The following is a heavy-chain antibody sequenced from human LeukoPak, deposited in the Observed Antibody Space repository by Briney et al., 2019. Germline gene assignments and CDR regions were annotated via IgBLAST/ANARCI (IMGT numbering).Heavy chain of an antibody. J-gene: IGHJ4*02. CDR2: MNPNSGNT. CDR3: VRHDYGDYPADY. CDR1: GYTFTSYD. V-gene: IGHV1-8*01. Sequence: ASVKVSCKASGYTFTSYDINWVRQATGQGLEWMGWMNPNSGNTGYAQKFQGRVTMTRNTSISTAYMELSSLRSEDTAVYYCVRHDYGDYPADYWGQGTLVTVSS. D-gene: IGHD4-17*01.